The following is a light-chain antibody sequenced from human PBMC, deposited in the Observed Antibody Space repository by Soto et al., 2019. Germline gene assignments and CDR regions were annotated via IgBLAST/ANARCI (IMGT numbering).Light chain of an antibody. CDR2: AAS. V-gene: IGKV1-9*01. CDR1: QGISSY. Sequence: DIQLTQSPSFLSASVGDRVTVTCRASQGISSYLAWYQQQPGKAPKLLIYAASTLQSGVPSRFSGSGSGTEFTLSISSLQPEDFATYYSQQLNSYPLTFGQGTRVEI. CDR3: QQLNSYPLT. J-gene: IGKJ1*01.